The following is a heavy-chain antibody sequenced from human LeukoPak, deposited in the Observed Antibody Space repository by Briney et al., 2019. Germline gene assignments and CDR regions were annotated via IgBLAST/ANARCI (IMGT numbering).Heavy chain of an antibody. V-gene: IGHV3-23*01. D-gene: IGHD4-23*01. Sequence: GGSLRLSCAASGFPFSNSAMSWVRQAPGKGLEWVSTISDAGVSTYYTDSVKGRFTISRDNSKNTLYLQMNSLRAEDTAVYYCAKDDYYGGKIFWGQGALVTVSS. J-gene: IGHJ4*02. CDR3: AKDDYYGGKIF. CDR1: GFPFSNSA. CDR2: ISDAGVST.